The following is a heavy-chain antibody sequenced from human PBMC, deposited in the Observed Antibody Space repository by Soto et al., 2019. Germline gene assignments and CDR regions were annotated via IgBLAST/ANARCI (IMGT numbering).Heavy chain of an antibody. CDR1: GFSFSSYG. Sequence: GGSLRLSCAASGFSFSSYGLHWVRQAPGKGLEWVEVIWYDGSNKYYADSVKGRFAISRDNAKNTLYLQMNSLRDEDTAVYYCSRGLYRSSTGELAYWGQGNLVTVSS. J-gene: IGHJ4*02. D-gene: IGHD2-8*02. CDR3: SRGLYRSSTGELAY. V-gene: IGHV3-33*01. CDR2: IWYDGSNK.